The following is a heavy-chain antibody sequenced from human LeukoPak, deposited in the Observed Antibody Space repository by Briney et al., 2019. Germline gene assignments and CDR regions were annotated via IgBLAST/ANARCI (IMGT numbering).Heavy chain of an antibody. Sequence: PSETLSLTCTVSGGSISSSSYYWGWIRQPPGKGREWIGSIYYSGSNYYNPSLKSRVTIAVDASNNQFSLKLSSVTAADTAVYYCARDYGSGTSSFDYWGQGTLVTVSS. V-gene: IGHV4-39*01. CDR1: GGSISSSSYY. CDR2: IYYSGSN. CDR3: ARDYGSGTSSFDY. D-gene: IGHD3-10*01. J-gene: IGHJ4*02.